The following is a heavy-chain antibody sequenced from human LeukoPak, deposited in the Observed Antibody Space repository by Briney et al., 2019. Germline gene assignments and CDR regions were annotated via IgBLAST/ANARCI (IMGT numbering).Heavy chain of an antibody. J-gene: IGHJ4*02. CDR1: GGSISSSSYY. CDR3: ARRKAIAVFFFDY. V-gene: IGHV4-39*01. Sequence: SETLSLTCTVSGGSISSSSYYWGWIRQPPGKGLEWIGSIYYSGSTYYNPSLKSRVTISVDTSKNQFSLKLSSVTAADTAVYYCARRKAIAVFFFDYWGQGTLVTVPS. D-gene: IGHD6-19*01. CDR2: IYYSGST.